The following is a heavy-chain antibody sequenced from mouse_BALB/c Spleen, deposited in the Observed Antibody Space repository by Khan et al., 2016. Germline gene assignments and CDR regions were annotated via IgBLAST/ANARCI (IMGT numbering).Heavy chain of an antibody. CDR2: ISYDGII. CDR1: GYSITSGYY. CDR3: TISVYYSKAWFAY. J-gene: IGHJ3*01. Sequence: EVQLQESGPGLVKPSQSLSLTCSVTGYSITSGYYWNWIRQFPGNKLEWMGYISYDGIINYNPSLKNRIPITRDTSTNQFFLKLKSVTTEDTATYYCTISVYYSKAWFAYWGQGTMVTVSA. V-gene: IGHV3-6*02. D-gene: IGHD2-5*01.